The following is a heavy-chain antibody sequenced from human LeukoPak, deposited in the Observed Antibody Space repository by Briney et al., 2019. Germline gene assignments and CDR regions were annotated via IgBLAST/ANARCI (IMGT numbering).Heavy chain of an antibody. V-gene: IGHV4-39*01. CDR1: GGSISSSSYY. CDR3: ASDSSSSTRDYYYGMDI. D-gene: IGHD6-6*01. Sequence: SETLSLTCTVSGGSISSSSYYWGWIRQPPGKGLEWIGRIYYSGSTYYNPSLKSRVTISVDTSKNQFSLKLSSVTAADTAVYYCASDSSSSTRDYYYGMDIWGQGTTVTVSS. J-gene: IGHJ6*02. CDR2: IYYSGST.